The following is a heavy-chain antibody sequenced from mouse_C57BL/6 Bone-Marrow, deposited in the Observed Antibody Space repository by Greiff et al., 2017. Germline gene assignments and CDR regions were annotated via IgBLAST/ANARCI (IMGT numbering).Heavy chain of an antibody. Sequence: VQLQQPGAELVKPGASVKLSCKASGYTFTSYWMHWVKQRPGQGLEWIGMIHPNSGSTNYNEKFKSKATLTVDKSSSTAYMQLSSLTSENSAVYYGAREGYYYGSSLDYWGQGTTLTVSS. V-gene: IGHV1-64*01. CDR2: IHPNSGST. D-gene: IGHD1-1*01. J-gene: IGHJ2*01. CDR1: GYTFTSYW. CDR3: AREGYYYGSSLDY.